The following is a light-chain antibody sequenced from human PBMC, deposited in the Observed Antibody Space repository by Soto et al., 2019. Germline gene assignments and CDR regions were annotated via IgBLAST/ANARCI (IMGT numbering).Light chain of an antibody. Sequence: QPALTQPASVSGSPGQSSTISCTRTSSDVGSYNLVSWYQQHPGKAPKLMIYEVSKRPSGVSNRFSGSKSGNTASLTISGLQAEDEADYYCCSYAGSSPYVFGTGTKVTVL. CDR3: CSYAGSSPYV. V-gene: IGLV2-23*02. CDR2: EVS. J-gene: IGLJ1*01. CDR1: SSDVGSYNL.